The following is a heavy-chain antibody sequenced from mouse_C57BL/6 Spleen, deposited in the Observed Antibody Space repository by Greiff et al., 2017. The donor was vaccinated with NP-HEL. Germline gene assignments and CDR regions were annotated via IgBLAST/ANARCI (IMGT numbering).Heavy chain of an antibody. Sequence: VKLQQSGAELVKPGASVKLSCKASGYTFTSYWMHWVKQRPGQGLEWIGMIHPNSGSTNYNEKFKSKATLTVDNSSSPAYMQLSSLTSEDFAVYYWARGGDYAMDYWGQGTSVTVSS. J-gene: IGHJ4*01. CDR2: IHPNSGST. V-gene: IGHV1-64*01. CDR3: ARGGDYAMDY. CDR1: GYTFTSYW.